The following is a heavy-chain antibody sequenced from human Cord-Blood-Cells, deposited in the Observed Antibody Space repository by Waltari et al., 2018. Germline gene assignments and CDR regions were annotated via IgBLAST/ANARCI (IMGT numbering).Heavy chain of an antibody. CDR2: INHRGST. Sequence: QVQLQESGPGLVKPSETLSLTCAVSGYSISSGYYWGWFRQPPGKGLEWIGSINHRGSTHYTPSLKSRVTISVDTSKNKFSLKLSSVTAADTAVYYCARVGAYCSGGSCYSDYWGQGTLVTVSS. CDR3: ARVGAYCSGGSCYSDY. D-gene: IGHD2-15*01. V-gene: IGHV4-38-2*01. J-gene: IGHJ4*02. CDR1: GYSISSGYY.